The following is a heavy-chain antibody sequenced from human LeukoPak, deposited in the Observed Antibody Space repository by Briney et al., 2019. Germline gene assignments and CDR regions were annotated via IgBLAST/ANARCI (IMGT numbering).Heavy chain of an antibody. D-gene: IGHD3-3*02. CDR1: GFSLRTSGVG. CDR2: PYCNDDK. CDR3: AHLIFVVVIKRDHYFDY. J-gene: IGHJ4*02. V-gene: IGHV2-5*01. Sequence: SGPTLVHPTPPLTLTCTFSGFSLRTSGVGVGWIRQPPVTALEWLALPYCNDDKRYIPSLKSSLPSTKDTSKNQVVLTMNNMDPVDTATYYCAHLIFVVVIKRDHYFDYWGEGTLVTVSS.